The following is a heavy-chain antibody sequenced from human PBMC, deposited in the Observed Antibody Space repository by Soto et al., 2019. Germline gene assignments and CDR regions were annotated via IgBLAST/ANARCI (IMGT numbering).Heavy chain of an antibody. Sequence: SETLSLTCTVSGGSISSSSYYWGWIRQPPGKGLEWIGSIYYSGSTYYNPSLKSRVTISVDTSKNQFSLKLSSVTAADTAVYYCARIGGAGNLGYSSGPLASYWGQGTLVTVSS. D-gene: IGHD6-19*01. CDR2: IYYSGST. CDR1: GGSISSSSYY. J-gene: IGHJ4*02. CDR3: ARIGGAGNLGYSSGPLASY. V-gene: IGHV4-39*01.